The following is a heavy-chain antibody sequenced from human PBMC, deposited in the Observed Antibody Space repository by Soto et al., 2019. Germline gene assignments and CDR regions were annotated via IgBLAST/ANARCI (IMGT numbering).Heavy chain of an antibody. CDR1: GYTLTELS. CDR2: CDPEDGET. Sequence: GASVKVSCKVSGYTLTELSMHWVRQAPGKGLEWMGGCDPEDGETIYAQKFQGRVTMTEDTSTDTAYMELSSLRSEDTAVYYCATVLGYDSSGYYYYLEWGQVTLVTVSS. V-gene: IGHV1-24*01. J-gene: IGHJ4*02. D-gene: IGHD3-22*01. CDR3: ATVLGYDSSGYYYYLE.